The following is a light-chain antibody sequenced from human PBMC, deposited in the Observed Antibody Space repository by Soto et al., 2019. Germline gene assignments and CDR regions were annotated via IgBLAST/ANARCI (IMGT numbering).Light chain of an antibody. CDR1: SGDVGGYNY. V-gene: IGLV2-11*01. J-gene: IGLJ1*01. Sequence: QSVLTQPRSVSGSPGQSVTISCTGTSGDVGGYNYVSWYQQHPGKGPKLMIYDVNKRPSGVPDRFSGSKSGNTASLTVSGLQTEDEADYYCSAYAGSNNFVFGSGTKVTVL. CDR3: SAYAGSNNFV. CDR2: DVN.